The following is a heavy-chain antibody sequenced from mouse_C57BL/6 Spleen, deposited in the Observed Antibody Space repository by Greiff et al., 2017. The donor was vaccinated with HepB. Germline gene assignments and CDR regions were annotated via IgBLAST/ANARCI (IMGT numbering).Heavy chain of an antibody. CDR3: ARLRSKDYAMDY. CDR1: GYAFSSYW. J-gene: IGHJ4*01. Sequence: VKLQQSGAELVKPGASVKISCKASGYAFSSYWMNWVKQRPGKGLEWIGQIYPGDGDTNYNGKFKGKATLTADKSSSTAYMQLSSLTSEDSAVYFCARLRSKDYAMDYWGQGTSVTVSS. V-gene: IGHV1-80*01. CDR2: IYPGDGDT. D-gene: IGHD1-3*01.